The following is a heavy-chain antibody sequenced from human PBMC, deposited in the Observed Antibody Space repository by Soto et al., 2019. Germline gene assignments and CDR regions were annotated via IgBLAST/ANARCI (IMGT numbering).Heavy chain of an antibody. D-gene: IGHD1-7*01. J-gene: IGHJ5*02. V-gene: IGHV4-39*01. CDR3: ARHPLSGTTCWFDP. Sequence: SETLSLTSTVSGGSISSSSSYWGWIREPPGKGLEWIGSIYYSGSTYYNPSLKSRVTISVDTSKNQFSLKLSSVTAADTAVYYCARHPLSGTTCWFDPWGQGTLVTVSS. CDR1: GGSISSSSSY. CDR2: IYYSGST.